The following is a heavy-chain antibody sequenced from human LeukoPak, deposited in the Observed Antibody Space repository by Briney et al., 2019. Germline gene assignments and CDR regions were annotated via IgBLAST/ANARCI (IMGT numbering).Heavy chain of an antibody. V-gene: IGHV3-23*01. Sequence: PGGSLRLSCAASGFTFSSYAMSWVRQAPGKGLEWVSAISGSGGSTYYADSVKGRFTISRDNSKNTLYLQMNSLRAEDTAVYYCAKVPHYDFWSGYFRWFDPWGQGTLVTVSS. J-gene: IGHJ5*02. D-gene: IGHD3-3*01. CDR1: GFTFSSYA. CDR2: ISGSGGST. CDR3: AKVPHYDFWSGYFRWFDP.